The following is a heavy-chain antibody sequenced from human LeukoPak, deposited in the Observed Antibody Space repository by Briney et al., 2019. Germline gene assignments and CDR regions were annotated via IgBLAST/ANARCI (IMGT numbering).Heavy chain of an antibody. J-gene: IGHJ5*02. V-gene: IGHV4-39*07. D-gene: IGHD3-9*01. CDR2: IYYSGST. CDR1: GGSISSSSYY. Sequence: PSETLSLTCTVSGGSISSSSYYWGWIRQPPGKGLEWIGSIYYSGSTYYNPSLKSRVTISVDTSKNQFSLKLSSVTAADTAVYYCARDRNYDILTGYHHWFDPWGQGTLVTVSS. CDR3: ARDRNYDILTGYHHWFDP.